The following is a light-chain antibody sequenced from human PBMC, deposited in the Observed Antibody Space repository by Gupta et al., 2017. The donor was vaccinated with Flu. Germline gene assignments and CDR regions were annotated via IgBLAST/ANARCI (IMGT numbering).Light chain of an antibody. Sequence: SITISCTGTSSDVGGNNHVSWYQHYPGKAPKLMLYDVSTRPSGISNRFSGSKSGSTASLTISGLQAEDEADYYCCSYTTTRAFVFGTGTKVSVL. V-gene: IGLV2-14*03. CDR1: SSDVGGNNH. J-gene: IGLJ1*01. CDR3: CSYTTTRAFV. CDR2: DVS.